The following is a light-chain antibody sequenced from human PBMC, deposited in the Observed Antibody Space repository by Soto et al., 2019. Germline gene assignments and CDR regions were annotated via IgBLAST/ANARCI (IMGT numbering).Light chain of an antibody. J-gene: IGKJ1*01. Sequence: DIQLTQSPSSLSASVGDRVTITCRASETIARYLNWYQQKPGKAPNLLIYAASTLKSGFPSRFSGTGSGTDFTLTISSLQPDDFATYYCQQYNSYSTFGQGTKVEIK. CDR2: AAS. CDR3: QQYNSYST. CDR1: ETIARY. V-gene: IGKV1-39*01.